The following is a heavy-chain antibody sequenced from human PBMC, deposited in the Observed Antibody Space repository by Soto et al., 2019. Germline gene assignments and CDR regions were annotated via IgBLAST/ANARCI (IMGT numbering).Heavy chain of an antibody. CDR1: GGSISSSSYY. CDR3: ARRLVILTYYYYGMDV. D-gene: IGHD3-9*01. Sequence: SETLSLTCTVSGGSISSSSYYWGWIRQPPGKGLEWIGSIYYSGSTYYNPSLKSRVTISVDTSKNQFSLKLSSVTAADTAVYYCARRLVILTYYYYGMDVWGQGTTVTVSS. J-gene: IGHJ6*02. CDR2: IYYSGST. V-gene: IGHV4-39*01.